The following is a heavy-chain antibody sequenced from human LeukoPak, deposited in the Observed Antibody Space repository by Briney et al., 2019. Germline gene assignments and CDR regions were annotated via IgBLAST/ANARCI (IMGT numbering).Heavy chain of an antibody. CDR2: IYHSGST. J-gene: IGHJ5*02. Sequence: PSETLSLTCTVSGYSISSGYYWGRIRQPPGKGLEWIGSIYHSGSTYYNPSLKSRVTISVDTSKNQFSLKLSSVTAADTAVYYCARAVVVVPAAISAWFDPWGQGTLVTVSS. V-gene: IGHV4-38-2*02. CDR1: GYSISSGYY. CDR3: ARAVVVVPAAISAWFDP. D-gene: IGHD2-2*01.